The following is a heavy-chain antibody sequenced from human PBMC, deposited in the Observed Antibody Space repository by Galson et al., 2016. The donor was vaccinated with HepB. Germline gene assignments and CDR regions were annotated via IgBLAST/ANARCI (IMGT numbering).Heavy chain of an antibody. CDR2: IRSKGYGGTT. CDR1: GFTFGDFA. V-gene: IGHV3-49*03. J-gene: IGHJ4*02. Sequence: SLRLSCAASGFTFGDFAMSWFRQAPAKGLEWVSFIRSKGYGGTTEYAASVKGRFTISRDDSKSIAYLQMNSLKIEDTAVYYCARKSEYYYDSSGYYHYFDYWGQGTLVIVSS. D-gene: IGHD3-22*01. CDR3: ARKSEYYYDSSGYYHYFDY.